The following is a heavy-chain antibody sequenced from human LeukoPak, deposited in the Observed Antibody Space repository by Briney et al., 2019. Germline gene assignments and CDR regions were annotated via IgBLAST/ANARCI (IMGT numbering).Heavy chain of an antibody. Sequence: PGGSLRLFRAASGFTFRSYAISWVRQAPGKGLEWVSAISGSGVGTYYADSVKGRFTISGDNSKNTLYLQMNSLRAEDTAVYYCARGPSESHYNLGLDYWGQGNLLAVSS. V-gene: IGHV3-23*01. CDR3: ARGPSESHYNLGLDY. CDR2: ISGSGVGT. CDR1: GFTFRSYA. J-gene: IGHJ4*02. D-gene: IGHD3-10*01.